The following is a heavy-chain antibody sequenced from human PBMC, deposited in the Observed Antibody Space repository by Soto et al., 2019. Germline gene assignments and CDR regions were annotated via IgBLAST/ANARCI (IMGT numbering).Heavy chain of an antibody. J-gene: IGHJ4*02. CDR3: ATHRIEKATWDY. Sequence: XESLKISSQGSGYSRSAYWINWVRHMPGRGLEWMGRIDPRDSYTNYSPSFEGHVTISADKTNTTTYLQWSSLKASDTATYYCATHRIEKATWDYWGQGPQVTVSS. D-gene: IGHD5-12*01. CDR1: GYSRSAYW. CDR2: IDPRDSYT. V-gene: IGHV5-10-1*01.